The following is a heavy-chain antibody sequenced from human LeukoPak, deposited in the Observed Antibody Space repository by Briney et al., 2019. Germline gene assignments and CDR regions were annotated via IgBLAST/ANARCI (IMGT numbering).Heavy chain of an antibody. V-gene: IGHV3-30*03. CDR3: ARSYWVAARARGILDY. J-gene: IGHJ4*02. D-gene: IGHD6-13*01. Sequence: GGSLRLSCAASGFSFSNYGMHWVRQAPGKGLEWVAVIVHDGSNKYYADSVKGRFTISRDNSKNTLYLQMNGRRPDDTAVYYCARSYWVAARARGILDYWGQGTLVTVSS. CDR1: GFSFSNYG. CDR2: IVHDGSNK.